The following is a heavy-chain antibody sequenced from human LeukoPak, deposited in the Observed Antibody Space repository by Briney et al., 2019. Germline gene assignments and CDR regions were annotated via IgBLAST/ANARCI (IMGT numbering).Heavy chain of an antibody. D-gene: IGHD3-9*01. J-gene: IGHJ4*02. Sequence: SETLSLTCAVYGGSSSGYYWSWIRQHPGKGLEWIAYIYYSGSTYYNPSLKSRLSISVDTSKNQFSLKLSSVTAADTAVYYCSRSSILTGYYTTDYWGQGTLVTVSS. CDR2: IYYSGST. CDR1: GGSSSGYY. CDR3: SRSSILTGYYTTDY. V-gene: IGHV4-31*11.